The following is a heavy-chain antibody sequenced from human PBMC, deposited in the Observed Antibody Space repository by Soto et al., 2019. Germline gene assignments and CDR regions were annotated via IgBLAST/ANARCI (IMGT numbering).Heavy chain of an antibody. CDR3: AIDQTGITTAGGGRIDY. V-gene: IGHV3-30-3*01. J-gene: IGHJ4*02. D-gene: IGHD6-13*01. CDR1: GFTFSSYA. CDR2: ISYDGRNK. Sequence: QVQLVESGGGVVQPGRSLRLSCAASGFTFSSYAMHWVRQAPGKGLECVAVISYDGRNKSYADYVKGRFTISRDNCKNSLYLQMNSLRDEDTAVFYGAIDQTGITTAGGGRIDYWGQGSLVTVSS.